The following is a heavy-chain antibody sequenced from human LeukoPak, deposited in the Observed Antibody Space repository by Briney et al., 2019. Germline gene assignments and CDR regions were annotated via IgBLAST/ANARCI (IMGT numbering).Heavy chain of an antibody. CDR2: ISYDGSNK. V-gene: IGHV3-30-3*01. CDR1: GFTFSSYA. J-gene: IGHJ4*02. D-gene: IGHD6-13*01. CDR3: ALTTGYSSSWYYFDY. Sequence: PGRSLRLSCAASGFTFSSYAMHWVRQAPGKGLEWVAVISYDGSNKYYADSVKGRFTISRDNSKNTLYLQMNSLRAEDTAVYYCALTTGYSSSWYYFDYWGQGTLVTVSS.